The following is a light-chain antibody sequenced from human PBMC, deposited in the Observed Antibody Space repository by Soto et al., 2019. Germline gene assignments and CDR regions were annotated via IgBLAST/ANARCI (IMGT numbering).Light chain of an antibody. V-gene: IGKV3-15*01. CDR1: QSISTE. J-gene: IGKJ1*01. Sequence: EIVMTQSPASLSVSPGERVTLSCRASQSISTELAWYQQKPGQPPRLLIYGASTRATGIPARFSGSGSGTEFTLTISYLQSEDFAVYYCQQYYTTPRTFGQGTQVEIK. CDR3: QQYYTTPRT. CDR2: GAS.